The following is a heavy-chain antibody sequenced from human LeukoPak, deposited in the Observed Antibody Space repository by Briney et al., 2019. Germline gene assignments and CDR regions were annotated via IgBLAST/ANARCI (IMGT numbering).Heavy chain of an antibody. D-gene: IGHD5-12*01. J-gene: IGHJ4*02. CDR3: ARALGGYVVGGIGTHY. V-gene: IGHV3-21*01. CDR1: GFTFSSYS. CDR2: ISSSSSYI. Sequence: GSLRLSCAASGFTFSSYSMNWVRQAPGKGLEWVSSISSSSSYIYYADSVKGRFTISRDNAKNSLYLQMNSLRAEDTAVYYCARALGGYVVGGIGTHYWGQGTLVTVSS.